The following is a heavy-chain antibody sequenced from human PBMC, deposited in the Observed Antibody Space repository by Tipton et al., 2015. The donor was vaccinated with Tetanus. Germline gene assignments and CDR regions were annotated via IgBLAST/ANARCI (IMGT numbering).Heavy chain of an antibody. J-gene: IGHJ4*02. V-gene: IGHV3-21*01. Sequence: SLRLSCAVSGFIFSNYRMNWVRPAPGKGLEWVSSISSRSSHIYYADSVKGRFTISRDNAKSSLYLQMDSLRAEDAAVYYCASGSTLDYWGRGALVTVSS. D-gene: IGHD6-25*01. CDR1: GFIFSNYR. CDR3: ASGSTLDY. CDR2: ISSRSSHI.